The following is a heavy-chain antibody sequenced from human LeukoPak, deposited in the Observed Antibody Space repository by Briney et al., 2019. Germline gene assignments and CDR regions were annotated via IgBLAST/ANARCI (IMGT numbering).Heavy chain of an antibody. Sequence: GGSLRLSCTASGFKFSDYNMNWVRQAPGKGLEWISYITSRSRLKYDADSVKGRFTVSRDNTKNSLYLQMNSLKTEDTAVYYCTRHADLVDTAMGGMTDWGQGTLVTVSS. CDR2: ITSRSRLK. J-gene: IGHJ4*02. CDR1: GFKFSDYN. CDR3: TRHADLVDTAMGGMTD. V-gene: IGHV3-48*01. D-gene: IGHD5-18*01.